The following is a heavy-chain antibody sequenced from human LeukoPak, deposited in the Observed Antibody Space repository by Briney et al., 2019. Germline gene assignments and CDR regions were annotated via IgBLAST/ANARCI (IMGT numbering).Heavy chain of an antibody. J-gene: IGHJ5*02. D-gene: IGHD4-11*01. CDR2: IYTGGNT. CDR3: ARGLIYSPNWFDP. CDR1: GYSFTNYW. Sequence: GESLKISCKVSGYSFTNYWIGWVRQAPGKGLEWVSVIYTGGNTYYADSVKGRFTISRDNSKNTLYLQMNSLRAEDTAVYYCARGLIYSPNWFDPWGQGTLVTVSS. V-gene: IGHV3-66*01.